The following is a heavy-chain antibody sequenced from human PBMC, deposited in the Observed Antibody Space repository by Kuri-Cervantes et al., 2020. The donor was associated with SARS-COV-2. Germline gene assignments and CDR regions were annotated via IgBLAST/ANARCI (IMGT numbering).Heavy chain of an antibody. V-gene: IGHV5-51*01. J-gene: IGHJ6*02. CDR3: ARTGSGYDSVYYYYGMDV. CDR2: IYPGDSDT. CDR1: GYSFTSYW. D-gene: IGHD5-12*01. Sequence: GGSLRLSCKGSGYSFTSYWIGWVRQMPGKGLEWMGLIYPGDSDTRYSPSFQGQVTISADKSISTAYLQWSSLKASDTAMYYCARTGSGYDSVYYYYGMDVWGQGTTVTVSS.